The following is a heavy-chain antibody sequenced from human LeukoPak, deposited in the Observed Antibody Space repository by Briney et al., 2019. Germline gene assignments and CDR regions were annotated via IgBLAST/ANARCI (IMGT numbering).Heavy chain of an antibody. Sequence: GGSLRLSCAASGFTFSYYWMSWVRQAPGKGLEWVANIKPDGSEKYYVDSVKGRFTISRDNAKNSLYLQMNSLRAEDTAVYYCARALIGYYFDYWGQGTLVTVSS. D-gene: IGHD2-8*01. CDR3: ARALIGYYFDY. CDR2: IKPDGSEK. J-gene: IGHJ4*02. V-gene: IGHV3-7*01. CDR1: GFTFSYYW.